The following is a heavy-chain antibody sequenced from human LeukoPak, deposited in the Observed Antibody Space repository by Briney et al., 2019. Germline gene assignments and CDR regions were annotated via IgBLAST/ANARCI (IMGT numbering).Heavy chain of an antibody. Sequence: SETLSLTCTVSGDSISSYYWTWIRQPPGKGLEWVGYIYYSGSSNYNPSLESRVTISVDTSKNQFSLKLSSVTAADTAVYCCARGAQGHSYGHYFDCWGQGTLVTVPS. CDR1: GDSISSYY. CDR2: IYYSGSS. D-gene: IGHD5-18*01. V-gene: IGHV4-59*01. CDR3: ARGAQGHSYGHYFDC. J-gene: IGHJ4*02.